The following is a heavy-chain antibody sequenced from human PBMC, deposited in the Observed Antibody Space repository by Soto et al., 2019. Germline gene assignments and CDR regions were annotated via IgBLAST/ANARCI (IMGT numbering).Heavy chain of an antibody. J-gene: IGHJ4*02. CDR2: IYYSGST. CDR1: GGSISSGDYY. V-gene: IGHV4-30-4*01. Sequence: SETLSLTCTVSGGSISSGDYYWSWIRQPPGKGLEWIGYIYYSGSTYYNPSLKSRVTISVDTSKNQFSLKLSSVTAADTAVYYCARGDDYVYYFDYWGQGTLLTVSS. D-gene: IGHD4-17*01. CDR3: ARGDDYVYYFDY.